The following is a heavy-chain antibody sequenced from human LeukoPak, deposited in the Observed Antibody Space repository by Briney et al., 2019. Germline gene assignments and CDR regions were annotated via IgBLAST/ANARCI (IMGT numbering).Heavy chain of an antibody. CDR3: ARGRQWLVHLDY. D-gene: IGHD6-19*01. V-gene: IGHV4-34*01. J-gene: IGHJ4*02. CDR2: INHSGST. CDR1: GGSFSGYY. Sequence: SETLSLTCAVYGGSFSGYYWSWIRQPPGKGLEWIGEINHSGSTNYNPSLKSRVTISVDTSKNQFSLKLSSVTAADTAVYYCARGRQWLVHLDYWGQGTLVTVSP.